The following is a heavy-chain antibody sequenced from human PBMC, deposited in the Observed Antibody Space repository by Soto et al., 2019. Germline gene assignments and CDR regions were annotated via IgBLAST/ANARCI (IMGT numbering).Heavy chain of an antibody. CDR2: ISYDGSNK. D-gene: IGHD6-6*01. CDR3: AKRRHPSIAAYMDV. J-gene: IGHJ6*03. Sequence: QVQLVGSGGGVVQPWRSLRLSCAASGFSFRSYGMHWVRQAPGKGLEWVAVISYDGSNKYYADSVKGRFTISRDNSKNTLYLQMNSLRAEDTAVYYCAKRRHPSIAAYMDVWGQGTTVTVSS. V-gene: IGHV3-30*18. CDR1: GFSFRSYG.